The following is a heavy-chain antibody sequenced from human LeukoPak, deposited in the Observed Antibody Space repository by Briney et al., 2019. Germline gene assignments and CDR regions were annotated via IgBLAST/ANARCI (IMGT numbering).Heavy chain of an antibody. D-gene: IGHD6-19*01. CDR3: ARGPVAGTLPADY. CDR1: GGSLSRGSYY. V-gene: IGHV4-31*03. Sequence: SETLSLTCTVSGGSLSRGSYYWSWIRQHPGKALEWIAYVYYSGSTYYNPSLQSRITMSVDTSKNQFSLRLTSVTAADTAVYYCARGPVAGTLPADYWGQGTLVTVSS. J-gene: IGHJ4*02. CDR2: VYYSGST.